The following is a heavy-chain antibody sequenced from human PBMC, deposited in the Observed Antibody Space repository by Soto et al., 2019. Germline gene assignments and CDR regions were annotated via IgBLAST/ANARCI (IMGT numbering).Heavy chain of an antibody. V-gene: IGHV3-15*01. CDR1: GFTFSNAW. Sequence: GGSLRLSCAASGFTFSNAWMSWVRQAPGKGLEWVGRIKSKTDGGATDYAAPVKGRFTISRDDSKNTLYLQMNSMKTEETEVYYCTTDGGQLGVDYWGQGTLVTVSS. J-gene: IGHJ4*02. CDR2: IKSKTDGGAT. D-gene: IGHD1-1*01. CDR3: TTDGGQLGVDY.